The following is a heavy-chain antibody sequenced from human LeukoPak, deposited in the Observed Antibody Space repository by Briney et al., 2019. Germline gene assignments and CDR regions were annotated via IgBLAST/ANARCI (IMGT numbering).Heavy chain of an antibody. CDR2: ISGSGGST. J-gene: IGHJ6*02. CDR3: AKVIYYQYYYGMDV. CDR1: GFTFSSYA. V-gene: IGHV3-23*01. Sequence: GGSLRLSCAASGFTFSSYAMSWVRQAPGKGLEWVSAISGSGGSTYYADSVKGRFTVSRDNSKNTLYLQMNSLRAEDTAVYYCAKVIYYQYYYGMDVWGQGTTVTVSS. D-gene: IGHD3-10*01.